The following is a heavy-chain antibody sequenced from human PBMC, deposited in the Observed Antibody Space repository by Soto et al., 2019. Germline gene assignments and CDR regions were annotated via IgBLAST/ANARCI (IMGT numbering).Heavy chain of an antibody. V-gene: IGHV1-18*01. CDR3: ARDTKRRGRAYSWEYYYDSSGYYTFDY. CDR2: ISAYNGNT. CDR1: GYTFTSYG. Sequence: GASVKVSCKASGYTFTSYGISWVRQAPGQGLEWMGWISAYNGNTNYAQKLQGRVTMTTDTSTSTAYMELRSLRSDDTAVYCCARDTKRRGRAYSWEYYYDSSGYYTFDYWGQGTLVTVSS. D-gene: IGHD3-22*01. J-gene: IGHJ4*02.